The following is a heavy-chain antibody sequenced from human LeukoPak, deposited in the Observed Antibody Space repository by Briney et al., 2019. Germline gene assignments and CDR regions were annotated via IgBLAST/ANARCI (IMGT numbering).Heavy chain of an antibody. Sequence: GASVKVSCKVSGYTFTDYYMHWVQQAPGKGLEWMGLVDPEDGETIYAEKFQGRVTITADTSTDTAYMELSSLRSEDTAVYYCATMFSSSGWYYFDYWGRGTLVTVSS. CDR3: ATMFSSSGWYYFDY. V-gene: IGHV1-69-2*01. CDR2: VDPEDGET. CDR1: GYTFTDYY. J-gene: IGHJ4*02. D-gene: IGHD6-19*01.